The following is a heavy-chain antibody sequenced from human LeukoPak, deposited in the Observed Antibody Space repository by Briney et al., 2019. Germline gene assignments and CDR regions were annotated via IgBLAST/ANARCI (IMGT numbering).Heavy chain of an antibody. CDR3: ARDCSGGSCYYYYYGMDV. D-gene: IGHD2-15*01. J-gene: IGHJ6*02. Sequence: GGSLRLSCAASGFTVSDNYMSWIRQAPGKGLEWVSLISSGGSTYYADSVKGRFTISRDNSKNTLYLQINSLRAEDTAVYYCARDCSGGSCYYYYYGMDVWGQGTTVTVSS. V-gene: IGHV3-66*01. CDR1: GFTVSDNY. CDR2: ISSGGST.